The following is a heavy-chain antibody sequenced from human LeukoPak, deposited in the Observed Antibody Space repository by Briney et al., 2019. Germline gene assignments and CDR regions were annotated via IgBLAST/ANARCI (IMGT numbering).Heavy chain of an antibody. D-gene: IGHD3-10*01. CDR1: GYKFTSYG. CDR3: ARGHIGVPFDY. Sequence: ASVKVSCKASGYKFTSYGINWVRQAPGQGLEWMGWINSYNGNTNYAQKFQGRVTMTTDTSTSTAYMELRSLRSDDTAVYYCARGHIGVPFDYWGQGTLVTVSS. V-gene: IGHV1-18*01. J-gene: IGHJ4*02. CDR2: INSYNGNT.